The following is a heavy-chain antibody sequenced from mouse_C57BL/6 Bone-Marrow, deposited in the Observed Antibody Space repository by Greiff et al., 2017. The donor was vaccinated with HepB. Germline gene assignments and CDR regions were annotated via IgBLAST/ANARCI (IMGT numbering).Heavy chain of an antibody. Sequence: QVQLKESGAELARPGASVKLSCKASGYTFTSYGISWVKQRTGQGLEWIGEIYPRSGNTYYNEKFKGKATLTADKFSSTAYMELRSLTSEDSAVYVCARGITTVVASLDVWGTGTTVTVSS. CDR1: GYTFTSYG. D-gene: IGHD1-1*01. CDR3: ARGITTVVASLDV. J-gene: IGHJ1*03. V-gene: IGHV1-81*01. CDR2: IYPRSGNT.